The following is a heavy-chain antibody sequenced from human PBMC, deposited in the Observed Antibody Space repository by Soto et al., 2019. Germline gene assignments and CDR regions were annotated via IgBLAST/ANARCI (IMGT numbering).Heavy chain of an antibody. Sequence: EVQLVESGGGLVQPGGSLGLSCAASGFTFSDHYMDWVRQAPGKGLEWVGRSRNKANSYTTEYAASVKGRFVISRDDSKNSLFLQMNSLKTEDTAVYYCTRYGYSSGWYLDYWGQGTLVTVSS. D-gene: IGHD6-19*01. CDR2: SRNKANSYTT. CDR1: GFTFSDHY. CDR3: TRYGYSSGWYLDY. J-gene: IGHJ4*02. V-gene: IGHV3-72*01.